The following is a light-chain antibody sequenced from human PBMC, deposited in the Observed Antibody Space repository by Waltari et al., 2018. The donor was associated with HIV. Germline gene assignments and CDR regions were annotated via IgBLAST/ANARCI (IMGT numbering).Light chain of an antibody. CDR2: WAS. CDR1: QSILYSTINKNF. J-gene: IGKJ1*01. V-gene: IGKV4-1*01. CDR3: QQYYSAPLT. Sequence: DLVMTQSPDSLAVSLGERATINCTSSQSILYSTINKNFLAWYQRKPGQPPRLLIYWASTRQSGVPDRFSGSGSGTDFTLTISSLQAEDVAVYYCQQYYSAPLTFGQGTKVEIK.